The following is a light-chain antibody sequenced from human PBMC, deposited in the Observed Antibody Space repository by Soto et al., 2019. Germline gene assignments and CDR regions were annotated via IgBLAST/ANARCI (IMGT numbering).Light chain of an antibody. CDR3: AAWDDRLKGQV. J-gene: IGLJ1*01. V-gene: IGLV1-44*01. Sequence: QPVLTQPPSASGTPGQRVTISCSGSSSNIGVNTVDWYQQLPGTAPKRLIYTNNQRPSGVPDRFSGSKSGASASLAISGLQSEDEADYYCAAWDDRLKGQVFGTGTKVTVL. CDR1: SSNIGVNT. CDR2: TNN.